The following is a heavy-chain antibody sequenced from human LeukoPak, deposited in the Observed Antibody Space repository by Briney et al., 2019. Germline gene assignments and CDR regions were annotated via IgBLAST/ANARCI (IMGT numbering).Heavy chain of an antibody. D-gene: IGHD3-9*01. V-gene: IGHV3-74*01. J-gene: IGHJ4*02. CDR3: ARDFDMGITPGDDFDF. CDR1: GFTFSSYW. Sequence: GGSLRLSCAASGFTFSSYWMHWVRQAPGKGLVWVSRINSDGSSTSYADSVKGRFTISRDNARNTVFLQMNSLRAEDTAVYYCARDFDMGITPGDDFDFWGQGTLVTVSS. CDR2: INSDGSST.